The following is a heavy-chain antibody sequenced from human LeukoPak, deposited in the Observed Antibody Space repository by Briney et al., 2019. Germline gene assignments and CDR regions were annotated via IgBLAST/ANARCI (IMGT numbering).Heavy chain of an antibody. CDR3: ARVPSLLWFGELPAYFDY. Sequence: GGSLRLSCAASGFTFSSYWMSWVRQAPGKGLEWAANIKQDGSEKYYVDSVKGRFTISRDNAKNSLYLQMNSLRAEDTAVYYCARVPSLLWFGELPAYFDYWGQGTLVTVSS. J-gene: IGHJ4*02. CDR1: GFTFSSYW. V-gene: IGHV3-7*01. CDR2: IKQDGSEK. D-gene: IGHD3-10*01.